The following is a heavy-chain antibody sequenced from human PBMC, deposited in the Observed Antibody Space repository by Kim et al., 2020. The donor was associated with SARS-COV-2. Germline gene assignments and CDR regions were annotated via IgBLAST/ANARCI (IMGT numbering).Heavy chain of an antibody. D-gene: IGHD5-18*01. Sequence: SETLSLTCTVSAGSISSSYYWGWIRQPPGKWLEWIGSIYYSGSTYYNPSLKSRVTISVDTSKNQFSLKVNSVTAADTAVYYCARDGYSHNWFDPWGQGTLVTVSS. V-gene: IGHV4-39*07. CDR2: IYYSGST. J-gene: IGHJ5*02. CDR3: ARDGYSHNWFDP. CDR1: AGSISSSYY.